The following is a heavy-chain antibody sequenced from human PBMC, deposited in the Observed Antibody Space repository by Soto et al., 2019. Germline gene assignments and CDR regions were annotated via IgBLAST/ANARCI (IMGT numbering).Heavy chain of an antibody. V-gene: IGHV4-30-4*01. CDR2: IYYSGST. CDR1: GGSISSGDYY. CDR3: ARDRGYSYGRGYYYGMDV. D-gene: IGHD5-18*01. Sequence: SETLSLTCTVSGGSISSGDYYWSWIRQPPGKGLGWIGYIYYSGSTYYNPSLKSRVTISVDTSKNQFSLKLSSVTAADTAVYYCARDRGYSYGRGYYYGMDVCGQGTTVTXSS. J-gene: IGHJ6*02.